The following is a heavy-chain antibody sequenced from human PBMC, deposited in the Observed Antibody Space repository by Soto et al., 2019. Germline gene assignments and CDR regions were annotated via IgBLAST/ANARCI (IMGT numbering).Heavy chain of an antibody. Sequence: SETLSLTCTVSGGSISSHYWSWIRQPPGKGLEWIGYIYYSGSTNYNPSLKSRVTISVDTSKNQFSLKLSSVTAADTAVYYCARGDIVATMPDFDYWGQGTLVTVSS. J-gene: IGHJ4*02. V-gene: IGHV4-59*11. D-gene: IGHD5-12*01. CDR3: ARGDIVATMPDFDY. CDR1: GGSISSHY. CDR2: IYYSGST.